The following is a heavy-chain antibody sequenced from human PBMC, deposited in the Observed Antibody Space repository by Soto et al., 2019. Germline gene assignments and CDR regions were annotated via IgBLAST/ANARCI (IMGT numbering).Heavy chain of an antibody. CDR3: ARDFDY. V-gene: IGHV4-34*01. Sequence: PSETLSLTCAVSGGSFTSYYWSWIRQPPGKGLEWIGDISHGGITNYNPSLKSRVTISLDTSQNHFSLRLTSVTAADTAVYYCARDFDYWGQGTLVTVSS. CDR2: ISHGGIT. J-gene: IGHJ4*02. CDR1: GGSFTSYY.